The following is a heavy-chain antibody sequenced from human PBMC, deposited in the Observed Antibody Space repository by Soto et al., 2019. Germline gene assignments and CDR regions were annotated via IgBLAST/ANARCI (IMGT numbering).Heavy chain of an antibody. CDR2: INPMGGST. Sequence: ASVKVSCKASGYTFINYYIHWVRQAPGQGLEWMAIINPMGGSTNYAQEFQGRVTLTSDTSTSTVYMELSSLRFEDTAPFYCARDLAAGDLWGQGTLVTVS. J-gene: IGHJ5*02. V-gene: IGHV1-46*01. D-gene: IGHD6-13*01. CDR3: ARDLAAGDL. CDR1: GYTFINYY.